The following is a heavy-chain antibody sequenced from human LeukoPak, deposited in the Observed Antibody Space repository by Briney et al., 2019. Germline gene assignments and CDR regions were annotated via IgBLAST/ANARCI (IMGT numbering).Heavy chain of an antibody. Sequence: GGSLRLSCAASGFTFSSYSMNWVRQAPGKGLEWVSAISGSGGSTYYADSVKGRFTISRDNSKNTLYLQMNSLRAEDTAVYYSAKIGGMTGSAESAFDYGGKETLVTVS. D-gene: IGHD1-14*01. J-gene: IGHJ4*02. CDR1: GFTFSSYS. CDR3: AKIGGMTGSAESAFDY. CDR2: ISGSGGST. V-gene: IGHV3-23*01.